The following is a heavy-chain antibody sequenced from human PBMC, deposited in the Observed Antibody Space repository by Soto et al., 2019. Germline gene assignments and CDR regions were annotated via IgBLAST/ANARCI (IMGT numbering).Heavy chain of an antibody. V-gene: IGHV1-46*03. D-gene: IGHD5-12*01. Sequence: GASVKVSWKASGYTFTSYYMHWVRQAPGQGLEWMGIINPSGGSTSYAQKFQGRVTMTRDTSTSTVYMELSSLRSEDTAVYYCARAGEWLRQFDYWGQGTLVTVSS. CDR2: INPSGGST. CDR1: GYTFTSYY. CDR3: ARAGEWLRQFDY. J-gene: IGHJ4*02.